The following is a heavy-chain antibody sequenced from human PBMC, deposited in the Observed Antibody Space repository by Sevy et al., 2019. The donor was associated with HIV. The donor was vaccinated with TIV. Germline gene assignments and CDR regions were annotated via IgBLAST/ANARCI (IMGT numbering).Heavy chain of an antibody. CDR1: GGSFSGYY. V-gene: IGHV4-34*01. J-gene: IGHJ4*02. CDR2: INHSGST. D-gene: IGHD1-26*01. Sequence: SETLSLTCAVYGGSFSGYYWSWIRQPPGKGLEWIGEINHSGSTNYNPSLKSRVTISVDTSKNQFSLKLSSVTAADTAVYYCARGRYSGSQSLSLHFDYWGQGTLVTVSS. CDR3: ARGRYSGSQSLSLHFDY.